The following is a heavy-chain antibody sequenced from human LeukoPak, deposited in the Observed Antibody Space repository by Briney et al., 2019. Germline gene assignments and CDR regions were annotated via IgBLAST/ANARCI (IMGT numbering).Heavy chain of an antibody. CDR3: ARRYSNSFDY. J-gene: IGHJ4*02. CDR2: ISNSGGTI. D-gene: IGHD4-11*01. V-gene: IGHV3-11*01. CDR1: GFTFSDYY. Sequence: GGSLRLSCAASGFTFSDYYMTWIRQAPGKGLEWVSYISNSGGTIYYTDSVKGRFTISRDNAKNSLYLQMNSLRADDTAVYYCARRYSNSFDYWGQGTLVTVSS.